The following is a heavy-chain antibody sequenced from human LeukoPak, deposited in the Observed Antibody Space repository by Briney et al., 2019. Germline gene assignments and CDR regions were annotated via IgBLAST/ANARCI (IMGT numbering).Heavy chain of an antibody. J-gene: IGHJ5*02. V-gene: IGHV4-59*12. CDR2: IYYSGST. D-gene: IGHD3-22*01. CDR1: GGSISSYY. CDR3: ARGPRYYDSSGYYYDWFDP. Sequence: SETLSLTCTVSGGSISSYYWSWIRQPPGKGLEWIGYIYYSGSTNYNPSLKSRVTISVDTSKNQFSLKLSSVTAADTAVYYCARGPRYYDSSGYYYDWFDPWGQGTLVTVSS.